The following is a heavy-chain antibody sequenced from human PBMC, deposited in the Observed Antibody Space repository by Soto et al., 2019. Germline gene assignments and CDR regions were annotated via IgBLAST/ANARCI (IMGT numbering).Heavy chain of an antibody. J-gene: IGHJ5*02. V-gene: IGHV3-23*01. CDR1: GFTFSSYA. CDR2: ISGSGGST. D-gene: IGHD3-22*01. CDR3: AKDFLYYYDNSAPFDP. Sequence: EVQLLESGGGLVQPGGSLRLSCAASGFTFSSYAMSWVRQAPGKGLEWVSAISGSGGSTYYADSVKGRFTISRDNSKNTLYLQMNSLRAEDTAVYYCAKDFLYYYDNSAPFDPWGQGTLVTVSS.